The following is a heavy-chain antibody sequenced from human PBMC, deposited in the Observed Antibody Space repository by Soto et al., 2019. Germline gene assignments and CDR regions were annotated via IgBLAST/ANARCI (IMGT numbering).Heavy chain of an antibody. V-gene: IGHV3-48*01. J-gene: IGHJ4*02. CDR1: GFTFSNFG. D-gene: IGHD1-1*01. CDR3: ATSFITTIGTTA. Sequence: EVQLVESGGGLVQPGGSLRLSCEASGFTFSNFGINWVRQAPGKGLEWVSRLSSSSTTIYYAESVKGRFTISRDNAKNSLYLQMSSLRGEDTAVYYCATSFITTIGTTAWGQGTLVTVSS. CDR2: LSSSSTTI.